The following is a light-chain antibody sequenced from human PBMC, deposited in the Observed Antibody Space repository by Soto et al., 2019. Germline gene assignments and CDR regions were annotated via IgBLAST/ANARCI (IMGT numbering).Light chain of an antibody. Sequence: EIVLTQSPATLSSSPGERATLSCRASQSVNNYLACYQQKPGQSPRLLIYDASNRATGIPARFSGSGSGTDFTLTISSLELEDFAVYYCQQRINWPLTFGGGTKVEIK. CDR1: QSVNNY. CDR3: QQRINWPLT. J-gene: IGKJ4*01. CDR2: DAS. V-gene: IGKV3-11*01.